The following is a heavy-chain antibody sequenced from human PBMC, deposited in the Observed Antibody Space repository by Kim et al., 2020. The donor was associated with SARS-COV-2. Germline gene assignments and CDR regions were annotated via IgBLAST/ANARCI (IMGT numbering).Heavy chain of an antibody. V-gene: IGHV6-1*01. CDR3: ARDGTGGGLLGVFDY. Sequence: GSVKRRRTINPDTAKNQFSLQLNSVTPEDTAVYYCARDGTGGGLLGVFDYWGQGTLVTVSS. D-gene: IGHD2-21*01. J-gene: IGHJ4*02.